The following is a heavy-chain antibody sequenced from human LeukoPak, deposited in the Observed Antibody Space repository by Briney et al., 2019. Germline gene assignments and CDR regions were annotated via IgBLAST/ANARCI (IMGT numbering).Heavy chain of an antibody. CDR1: GGSISSGGYY. V-gene: IGHV4-31*03. Sequence: PSQTLSLTCTVSGGSISSGGYYWSWIRQHPGKGLEWIGYIYYSGSTYYNPSLKSRVTISVDTSKNQFSLKLSSVTAADTAVYYCARGSTAIVPEGYWFDPWGQGTLVTVSS. CDR2: IYYSGST. J-gene: IGHJ5*02. D-gene: IGHD5-18*01. CDR3: ARGSTAIVPEGYWFDP.